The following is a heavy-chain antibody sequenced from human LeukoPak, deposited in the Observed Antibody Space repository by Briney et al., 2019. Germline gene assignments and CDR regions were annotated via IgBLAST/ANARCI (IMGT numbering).Heavy chain of an antibody. CDR1: GFTFSSYA. J-gene: IGHJ4*02. V-gene: IGHV3-23*01. Sequence: PGGSLRLSCAASGFTFSSYAMSWVRQAPGKGLEWVSAISGSGGSTYYADSVKGRFTISGDNSKNTLYLQMNSLRAEDTAVYYCAKAPYYDFWSGYFWVDYWGQGTLVTVSS. CDR2: ISGSGGST. CDR3: AKAPYYDFWSGYFWVDY. D-gene: IGHD3-3*01.